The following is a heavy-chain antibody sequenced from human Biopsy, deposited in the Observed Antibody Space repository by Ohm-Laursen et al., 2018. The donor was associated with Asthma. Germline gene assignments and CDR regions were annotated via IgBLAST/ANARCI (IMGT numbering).Heavy chain of an antibody. D-gene: IGHD3-10*01. J-gene: IGHJ6*02. V-gene: IGHV1-18*01. Sequence: ASVKASCKTSGYTFNSAGITWVRQAPGQGLEWMGWISVYNGNTKVAQKLQDRVTMITDTSTSTAYMELRSLRSDDTAVYFCARAVDYSHYYGIDVWGQGTTVAVS. CDR3: ARAVDYSHYYGIDV. CDR1: GYTFNSAG. CDR2: ISVYNGNT.